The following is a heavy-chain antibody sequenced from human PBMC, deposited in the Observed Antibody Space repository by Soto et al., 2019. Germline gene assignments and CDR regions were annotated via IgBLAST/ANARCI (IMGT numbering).Heavy chain of an antibody. CDR2: ISYDGSNK. D-gene: IGHD3-3*01. Sequence: GGSLRLSCAASGFTFSSYGMHWVRQAPGKGLEWVAVISYDGSNKYYGDSVKGRFTISRDNSKNTLYLQMNSLRAEDTAVYYCAKDRSRRFLVSSKYNWFDPWGQGTLVTVSS. CDR3: AKDRSRRFLVSSKYNWFDP. J-gene: IGHJ5*02. CDR1: GFTFSSYG. V-gene: IGHV3-30*18.